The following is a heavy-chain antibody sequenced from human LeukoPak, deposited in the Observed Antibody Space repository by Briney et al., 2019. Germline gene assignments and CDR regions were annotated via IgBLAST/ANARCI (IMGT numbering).Heavy chain of an antibody. CDR3: ARVQNIAVAGSPAFDI. CDR2: ISYDGSNK. CDR1: GFTFSSYA. D-gene: IGHD6-19*01. J-gene: IGHJ3*02. V-gene: IGHV3-30*04. Sequence: PGGSLRLSCAASGFTFSSYAMHWVRQAPGKGLEWVAVISYDGSNKYYADSVKGRFTISRDNSKNTLYLQMNSLRAEDTAVYYYARVQNIAVAGSPAFDIWGQGTMVTVSS.